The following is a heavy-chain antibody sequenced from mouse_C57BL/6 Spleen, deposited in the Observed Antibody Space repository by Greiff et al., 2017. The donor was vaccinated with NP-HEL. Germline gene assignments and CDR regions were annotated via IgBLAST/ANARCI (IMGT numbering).Heavy chain of an antibody. V-gene: IGHV5-6*01. CDR3: ARQGVAPWFAY. CDR2: ISSGGSYT. J-gene: IGHJ3*01. D-gene: IGHD1-3*01. CDR1: GFTFSSYG. Sequence: EVKLVESGGDLVKPGGSLKLSCAASGFTFSSYGMSWVRQTPDKRLEWVATISSGGSYTYYPDSVKGRFTISRDNAKNTLYLQMSSLKSEDTAMYYCARQGVAPWFAYWGQGTLVTVSA.